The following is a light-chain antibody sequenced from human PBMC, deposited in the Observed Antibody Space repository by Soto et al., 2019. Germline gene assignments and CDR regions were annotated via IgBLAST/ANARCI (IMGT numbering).Light chain of an antibody. CDR1: QRISTW. Sequence: DIQMTQSPSTLSAFVGDRVTITCRASQRISTWLAWYKQKPGKAPTLLIYDASILKSGVPSTFNGNGSGTEFTLTISSLQPDDFATYYCQQYNSYSWTFGQGTKVDIK. CDR2: DAS. CDR3: QQYNSYSWT. V-gene: IGKV1-5*01. J-gene: IGKJ1*01.